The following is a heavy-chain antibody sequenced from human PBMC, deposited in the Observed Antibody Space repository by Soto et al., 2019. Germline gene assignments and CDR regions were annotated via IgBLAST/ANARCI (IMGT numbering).Heavy chain of an antibody. CDR3: ARGGHCSPTSCHTSRSSFDI. J-gene: IGHJ3*02. Sequence: VQLVESGGGLVQPGGSLRLSCAVSGFTFSSYWMSWVRQAPGKGLEWVANIKQDGSEKYYMDSEKGRFTISRDNAKNSLFLQVNSLRVEDTAVYYCARGGHCSPTSCHTSRSSFDIWGLGTMVTVSS. V-gene: IGHV3-7*01. CDR1: GFTFSSYW. CDR2: IKQDGSEK. D-gene: IGHD2-2*01.